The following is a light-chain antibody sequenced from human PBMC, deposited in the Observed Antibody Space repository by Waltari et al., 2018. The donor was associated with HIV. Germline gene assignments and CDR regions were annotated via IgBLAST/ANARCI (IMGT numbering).Light chain of an antibody. J-gene: IGKJ4*01. CDR2: FAA. CDR3: MQDLQTPLT. Sequence: DIVVTQAPFSLSVTLGGAASIFCTSCQSLLHSNGYNYLDWYVQKPGQSPQLLIYFAADRASGVPDRFSGSGSGTDFTLKISRVEAEDVGIYYCMQDLQTPLTFGGGTKVEIK. V-gene: IGKV2-28*01. CDR1: QSLLHSNGYNY.